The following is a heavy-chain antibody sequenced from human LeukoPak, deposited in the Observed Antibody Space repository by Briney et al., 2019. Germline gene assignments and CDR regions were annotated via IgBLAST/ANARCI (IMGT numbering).Heavy chain of an antibody. J-gene: IGHJ4*02. CDR2: IYYSGST. D-gene: IGHD1-26*01. V-gene: IGHV4-39*01. CDR3: ARLLGSGSSPDY. CDR1: GGSISSSSYY. Sequence: PSETLSLTCTVSGGSISSSSYYWGWIRQPPGKGLEWIGSIYYSGSTYYNPSLKSRVTISVDTSKNQFSLKLSSVTAADTAVYYCARLLGSGSSPDYWGQGTLVTVSS.